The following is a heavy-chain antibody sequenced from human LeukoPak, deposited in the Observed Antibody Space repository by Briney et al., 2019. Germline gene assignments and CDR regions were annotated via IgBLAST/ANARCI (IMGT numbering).Heavy chain of an antibody. CDR3: ARRVPAANRYYYYGMDV. V-gene: IGHV4-4*07. J-gene: IGHJ6*02. D-gene: IGHD2-2*01. CDR1: GGSISSYY. Sequence: PSETLSLTCTVSGGSISSYYWSWIRQPAGKGLEWIGRIYTSGSTNYNPSLKSRVTISVDTSKNQFSLKLSSVTAADTAVYYCARRVPAANRYYYYGMDVWGQGTTVTVSS. CDR2: IYTSGST.